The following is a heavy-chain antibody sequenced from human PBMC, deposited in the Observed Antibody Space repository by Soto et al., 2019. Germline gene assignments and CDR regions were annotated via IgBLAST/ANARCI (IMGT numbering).Heavy chain of an antibody. J-gene: IGHJ6*02. CDR3: VRQGIGNIHGLVDV. D-gene: IGHD1-1*01. CDR1: SGPSSSHN. CDR2: VYNTGGT. V-gene: IGHV4-59*08. Sequence: QVQLQQSGPGLVKPSETLSLTCTVSSGPSSSHNWGWIRQSPGRGLEWIGYVYNTGGTSYNPSLKSRVTVSADTSANHISLTLSSVTAADTAIYYCVRQGIGNIHGLVDVWGQGTTVSVSS.